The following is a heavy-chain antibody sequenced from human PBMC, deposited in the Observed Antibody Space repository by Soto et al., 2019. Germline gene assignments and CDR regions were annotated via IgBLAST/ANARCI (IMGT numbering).Heavy chain of an antibody. J-gene: IGHJ4*02. CDR2: INAGNGNT. V-gene: IGHV1-3*05. CDR1: GYTFTSYA. Sequence: QVQLVQSGAEEKKPGASVKVSCKASGYTFTSYAMHWVRQAPGQRLEWMGWINAGNGNTKYSQKFQGRVTITRDTXASTAYMELSSLRSEDTAVYYCARDLDTEPYYFDYWGQGTLVTVSS. D-gene: IGHD5-18*01. CDR3: ARDLDTEPYYFDY.